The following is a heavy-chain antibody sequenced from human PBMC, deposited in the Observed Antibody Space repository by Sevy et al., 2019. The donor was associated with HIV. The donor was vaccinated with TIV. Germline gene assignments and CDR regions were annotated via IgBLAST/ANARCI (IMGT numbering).Heavy chain of an antibody. V-gene: IGHV4-59*01. J-gene: IGHJ4*02. CDR1: GGSISSYY. Sequence: SETLSLTCTVSGGSISSYYCSWIRQPPGEGLEWIGYIYYSGSTNYNPSLKSRVTISLETSKNQFSLKLSSVTAADTAVYYCARQRDYYDSSLGYWGQGTLVTVSS. D-gene: IGHD3-22*01. CDR3: ARQRDYYDSSLGY. CDR2: IYYSGST.